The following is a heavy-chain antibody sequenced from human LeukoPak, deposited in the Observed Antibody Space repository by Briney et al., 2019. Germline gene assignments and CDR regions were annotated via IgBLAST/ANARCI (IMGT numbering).Heavy chain of an antibody. CDR2: ISYNGSV. J-gene: IGHJ4*02. D-gene: IGHD3-10*01. Sequence: SETLSLTCTVSSGSITNDYWTWIRLPPGKGLEWIGYISYNGSVNYNPSLKTRVTMSLDTSRNQFSVNLKSVTAADTAIYYCAKGNLLYFGESTPVDYWGQGVLVTVSS. CDR3: AKGNLLYFGESTPVDY. V-gene: IGHV4-59*08. CDR1: SGSITNDY.